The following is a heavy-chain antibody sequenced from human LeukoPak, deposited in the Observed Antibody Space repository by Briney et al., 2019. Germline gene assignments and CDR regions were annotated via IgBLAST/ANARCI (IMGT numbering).Heavy chain of an antibody. J-gene: IGHJ4*02. Sequence: SVKVSCKASGGTFSSYAFSWVRQAPGQGLEWMGGIIVIFGTPNYAQKFQGRVTITADESTSTAYMELSSLRSEDTAVYYCARGEVPPHYFDYWGQGTLVTVSS. CDR3: ARGEVPPHYFDY. V-gene: IGHV1-69*13. CDR1: GGTFSSYA. CDR2: IIVIFGTP.